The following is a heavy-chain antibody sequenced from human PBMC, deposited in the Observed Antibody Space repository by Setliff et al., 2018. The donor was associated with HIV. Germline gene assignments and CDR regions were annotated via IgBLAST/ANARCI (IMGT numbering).Heavy chain of an antibody. CDR2: IGTQNGNT. CDR1: GYSFTAYG. D-gene: IGHD3-10*01. J-gene: IGHJ6*04. V-gene: IGHV1-18*01. Sequence: ASVKVSCKASGYSFTAYGVYWVRQAPGQGLEWMGWIGTQNGNTNYAQKFQGRVTMTTDKSTNTAYMELSSLTSDDTAVYYCAREGLWFGDRGFYMDVWGKGTAVTVSS. CDR3: AREGLWFGDRGFYMDV.